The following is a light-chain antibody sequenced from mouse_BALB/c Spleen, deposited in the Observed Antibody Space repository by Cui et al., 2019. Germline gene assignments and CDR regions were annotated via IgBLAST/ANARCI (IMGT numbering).Light chain of an antibody. V-gene: IGKV14-100*01. CDR1: QGISSN. CDR2: HGT. J-gene: IGKJ5*01. Sequence: DILMTQSPSSMSVSLGDTVSITCHASQGISSNIGWLQQKPGKSFKGLIYHGTNLEDGVPSRFSGSGSGADYSLTVSSLESEDFADYYCVQYAQFPLTIGAGTKLELK. CDR3: VQYAQFPLT.